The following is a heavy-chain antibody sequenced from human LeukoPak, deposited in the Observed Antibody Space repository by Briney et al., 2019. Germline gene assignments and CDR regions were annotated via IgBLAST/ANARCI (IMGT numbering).Heavy chain of an antibody. D-gene: IGHD2-21*01. Sequence: GGSLRLSCAASGFTFSSYAMHWVRQAPGKGLEYVSAISSNGGSTYYANSVKGRFTISRDNAKNSLYLQMNSLRAEDTALYYCARDHTDPGLFFDSWGQGTLVTVSS. CDR3: ARDHTDPGLFFDS. J-gene: IGHJ4*02. CDR1: GFTFSSYA. CDR2: ISSNGGST. V-gene: IGHV3-64*01.